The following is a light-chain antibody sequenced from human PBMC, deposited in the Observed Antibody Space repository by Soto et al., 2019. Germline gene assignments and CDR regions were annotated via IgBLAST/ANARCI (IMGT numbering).Light chain of an antibody. CDR3: MQGTHWPPT. J-gene: IGKJ1*01. CDR2: KVS. CDR1: QSLVYSDGNTF. V-gene: IGKV2-30*01. Sequence: DVVMTQSPLSLPVTLGQPASISCRSSQSLVYSDGNTFLNWFHQRPGQSPRRLIYKVSNRDSGVPDRFSGSGSGTDFTLQISSVEAGDVGIYYCMQGTHWPPTFGQGTEVEI.